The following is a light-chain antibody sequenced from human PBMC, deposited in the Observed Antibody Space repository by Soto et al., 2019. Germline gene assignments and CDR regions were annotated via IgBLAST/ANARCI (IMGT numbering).Light chain of an antibody. J-gene: IGKJ3*01. Sequence: IQLTQSPSSLSSSVGDRVSITCRSSQDIKTYLAWYQQKQRKAPKLLISATLTLQSGVPSSFNGSGSGTDFTLTISRLQPEDFETYYCQHLNNYPPFTFGPGTTVDLE. CDR3: QHLNNYPPFT. V-gene: IGKV1-9*01. CDR2: ATL. CDR1: QDIKTY.